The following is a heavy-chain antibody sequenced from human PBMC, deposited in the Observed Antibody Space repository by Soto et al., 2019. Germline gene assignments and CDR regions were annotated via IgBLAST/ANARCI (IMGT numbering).Heavy chain of an antibody. V-gene: IGHV3-7*01. D-gene: IGHD2-2*01. CDR3: ARNQLPVNYYYYYGMDV. CDR1: GFTFSSYW. Sequence: PGGSLRLSCAASGFTFSSYWMSWVRQAPGKGLEWVANIKQDGSEKYYVDSVKGRFTISRDNAKNSLYLQMNSLRAEDTAVYYCARNQLPVNYYYYYGMDVWGQGTTVTVSS. CDR2: IKQDGSEK. J-gene: IGHJ6*02.